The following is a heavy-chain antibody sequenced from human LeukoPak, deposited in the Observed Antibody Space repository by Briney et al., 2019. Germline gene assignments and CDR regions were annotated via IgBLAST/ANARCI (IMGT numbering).Heavy chain of an antibody. J-gene: IGHJ4*02. CDR2: FDPEDGET. CDR1: GYTLTELS. V-gene: IGHV1-24*01. Sequence: GASVKVSCKVSGYTLTELSMHWVRQAPGKRLEWMGGFDPEDGETIYAQKFQGRVTMTEDTSTDTAYMELSSLRSEDTAVYYCATLYLPGHRFDCWGQGTLVTVSS. CDR3: ATLYLPGHRFDC. D-gene: IGHD1-14*01.